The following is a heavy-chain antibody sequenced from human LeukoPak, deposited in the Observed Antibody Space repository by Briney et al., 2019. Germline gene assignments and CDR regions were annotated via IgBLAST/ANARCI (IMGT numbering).Heavy chain of an antibody. D-gene: IGHD3-10*01. V-gene: IGHV4-61*02. CDR3: ARTRRMVRGVIARVYYYYMDV. J-gene: IGHJ6*03. CDR2: IYTSGST. CDR1: GGSISSSSYY. Sequence: TLSLTCTVSGGSISSSSYYWGWIRQPAGKGLEWIGRIYTSGSTNYNPSLKSRVTMSVDMSKNQFSLKLSSVTAADTAVYYCARTRRMVRGVIARVYYYYMDVWGKGTTVTISS.